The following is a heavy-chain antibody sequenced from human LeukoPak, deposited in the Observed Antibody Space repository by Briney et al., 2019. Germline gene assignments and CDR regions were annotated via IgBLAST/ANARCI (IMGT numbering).Heavy chain of an antibody. CDR1: GGSISSYS. J-gene: IGHJ4*02. CDR2: IYTSGST. V-gene: IGHV4-4*07. Sequence: SETLSLTCTVSGGSISSYSWSWIRQPAGKGLQWIGRIYTSGSTYYNPSLKSRVTISVDTSKNQFSLKLSSVTAADTAVYYCARAPFIAVAGPFFDYWGQGTLVTVSS. D-gene: IGHD6-19*01. CDR3: ARAPFIAVAGPFFDY.